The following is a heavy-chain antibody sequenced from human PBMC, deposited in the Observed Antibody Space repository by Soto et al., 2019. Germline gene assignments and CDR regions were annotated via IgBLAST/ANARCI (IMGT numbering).Heavy chain of an antibody. CDR2: ISGRGDDT. J-gene: IGHJ4*02. Sequence: EVQLLESGGDLVQPGGSLRLSCAASGFTFSSYAMSWVRQAPGKGLEWVSTISGRGDDTYYTDSVKGRFTISRDNSKNTLYVHMNSLRVEDTAVYYCARAQPTYSSSYFDYWGQGTLVTVSS. CDR3: ARAQPTYSSSYFDY. CDR1: GFTFSSYA. D-gene: IGHD3-22*01. V-gene: IGHV3-23*01.